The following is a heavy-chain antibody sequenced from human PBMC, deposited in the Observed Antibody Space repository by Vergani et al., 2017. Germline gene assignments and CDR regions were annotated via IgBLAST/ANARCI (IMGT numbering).Heavy chain of an antibody. Sequence: QVQLVQSGAEVKKPGSSVKVSCKASGGTFSSYSISWVRQAPGQGLEWVGGIIPIFGTANYAQKFQGRVTITADESTSTAYMELSSLRSEDTSVYYCATLGGIVVVPTATDHYYYMDVWGKGTTVTVSS. CDR2: IIPIFGTA. J-gene: IGHJ6*03. CDR3: ATLGGIVVVPTATDHYYYMDV. D-gene: IGHD2-2*01. CDR1: GGTFSSYS. V-gene: IGHV1-69*01.